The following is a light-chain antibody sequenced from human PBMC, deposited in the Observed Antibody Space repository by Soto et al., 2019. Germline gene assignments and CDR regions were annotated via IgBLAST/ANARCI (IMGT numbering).Light chain of an antibody. Sequence: QSALTQPPSASGPPGQSVTISCTGTSSDVGSYKYVSWYQQHPGKAPKLLIYEVSKRPSGVPDRFSGSKSGNTASLTVSGLQAEDEADYYCSSYAGNNNLVFGGGTKLTVL. J-gene: IGLJ2*01. CDR1: SSDVGSYKY. V-gene: IGLV2-8*01. CDR2: EVS. CDR3: SSYAGNNNLV.